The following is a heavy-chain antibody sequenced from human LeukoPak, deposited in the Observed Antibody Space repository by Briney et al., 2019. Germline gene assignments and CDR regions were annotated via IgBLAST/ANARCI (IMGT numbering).Heavy chain of an antibody. CDR3: ARRGFGPTGYSSSWYSNWFDP. CDR1: GGSFSGYY. V-gene: IGHV4-34*01. J-gene: IGHJ5*02. Sequence: PSETLSLTCAVYGGSFSGYYWSWIRQPPGKGLEWIEEINHSGSTNYNPSLKSRVTISVDTSKNQFSLKLSSVTAADTAVYYCARRGFGPTGYSSSWYSNWFDPWGQGTLVTVSS. CDR2: INHSGST. D-gene: IGHD6-13*01.